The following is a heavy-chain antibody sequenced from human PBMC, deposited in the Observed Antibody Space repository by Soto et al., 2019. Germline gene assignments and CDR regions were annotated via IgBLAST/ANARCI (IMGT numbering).Heavy chain of an antibody. CDR2: IYYSGST. CDR3: ARRIAVAGTFSPTDY. D-gene: IGHD6-19*01. J-gene: IGHJ4*02. V-gene: IGHV4-39*01. CDR1: GGSISSSSYY. Sequence: SETLSLTCTVSGGSISSSSYYWGWIRQPPGKGLEWIGSIYYSGSTYYNPSLKSRVTISVDTSKNQFSLKLSSVTAADTAVYYCARRIAVAGTFSPTDYWGQGTLVTVSS.